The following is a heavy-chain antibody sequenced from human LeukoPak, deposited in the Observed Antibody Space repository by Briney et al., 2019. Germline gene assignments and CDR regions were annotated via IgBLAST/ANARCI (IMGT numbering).Heavy chain of an antibody. J-gene: IGHJ6*03. CDR1: GYTFTGYY. CDR3: ARSFSFPDYYYYMDV. D-gene: IGHD2/OR15-2a*01. V-gene: IGHV1-2*02. CDR2: INPNSGGT. Sequence: GPVKVSCKASGYTFTGYYMHWVRPAPGQGLEWMGWINPNSGGTNYAQKFQGRVTMTRDTSISTAYMELSRLRSDDTAVYYCARSFSFPDYYYYMDVWGKGTTVTVSS.